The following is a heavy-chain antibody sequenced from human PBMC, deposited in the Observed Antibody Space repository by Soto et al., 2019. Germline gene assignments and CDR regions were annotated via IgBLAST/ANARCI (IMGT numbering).Heavy chain of an antibody. V-gene: IGHV1-18*01. D-gene: IGHD2-15*01. J-gene: IGHJ5*01. CDR3: ACYAGCCSDRRRYYGNGFDV. Sequence: ASVKVSCKASGYTFTSYGISWVRQAPGQGLEWMGWISAYNGNTNYAQKLQGRVTMTTDTSTSTAYMELRSLRSDDTAVYYCACYAGCCSDRRRYYGNGFDVWGQGTLVTVSS. CDR2: ISAYNGNT. CDR1: GYTFTSYG.